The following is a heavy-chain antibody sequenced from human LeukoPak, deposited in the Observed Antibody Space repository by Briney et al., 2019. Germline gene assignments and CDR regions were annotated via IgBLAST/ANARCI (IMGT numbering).Heavy chain of an antibody. CDR2: IKYSGST. Sequence: SETLSLTCTVSGGSISSYYWSWIRQPPGKGLEWIGYIKYSGSTNYNPSLKSRVTISVDTSKNQVSLKLSSVTAADTAVYYCARGANSNHPGLDNWGQGTLVTVS. J-gene: IGHJ4*02. CDR1: GGSISSYY. CDR3: ARGANSNHPGLDN. V-gene: IGHV4-59*01. D-gene: IGHD4-11*01.